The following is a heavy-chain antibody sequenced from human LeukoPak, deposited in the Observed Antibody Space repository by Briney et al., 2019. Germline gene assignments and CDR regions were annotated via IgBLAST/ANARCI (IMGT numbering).Heavy chain of an antibody. J-gene: IGHJ6*03. CDR1: GGPISSYY. Sequence: SETLSLTCTVSGGPISSYYWSWIRQPPGKGLEWIGYIYTSGSTNYNPSLKSRVTISVDTSKNQFSLKLSSVTAADTAVYYCARLITLEWSRYYMDVWGKGTTVTVSS. CDR3: ARLITLEWSRYYMDV. V-gene: IGHV4-4*09. CDR2: IYTSGST. D-gene: IGHD3-3*01.